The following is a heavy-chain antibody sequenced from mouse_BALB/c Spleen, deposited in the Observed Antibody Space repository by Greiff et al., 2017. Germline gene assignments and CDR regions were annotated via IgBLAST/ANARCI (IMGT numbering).Heavy chain of an antibody. J-gene: IGHJ4*01. V-gene: IGHV5-12-1*01. CDR3: ARQAYDDYYAMDY. CDR1: GFAFSSYD. CDR2: ISSGGGST. D-gene: IGHD2-12*01. Sequence: EVKLVESGGGLVKPGGSLKLSCAASGFAFSSYDMSWVRQTPEKRLEWVAYISSGGGSTYYPDTVKGRFTISRDNAKNTLYLQMSSLKSEDTAMYYCARQAYDDYYAMDYWGQGTSVTVSS.